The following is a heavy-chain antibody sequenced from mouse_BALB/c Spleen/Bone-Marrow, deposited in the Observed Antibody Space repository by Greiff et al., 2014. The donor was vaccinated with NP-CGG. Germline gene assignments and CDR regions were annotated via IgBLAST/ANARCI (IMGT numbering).Heavy chain of an antibody. J-gene: IGHJ2*01. CDR3: AVIDSVVEYYFDY. D-gene: IGHD1-1*01. Sequence: VQLQQSGAELVKPGASVKLSCTASGFNIKDTHMHWVKQRPEQGLEWIGRIDPANGNSKYDPKFQGKATITADTSSNTAYLQLSSLTSEDTAVFYCAVIDSVVEYYFDYWGQGTTLTVSS. CDR2: IDPANGNS. V-gene: IGHV14-3*02. CDR1: GFNIKDTH.